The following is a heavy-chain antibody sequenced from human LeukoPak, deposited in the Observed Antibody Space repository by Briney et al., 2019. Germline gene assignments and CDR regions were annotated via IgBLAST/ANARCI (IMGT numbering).Heavy chain of an antibody. V-gene: IGHV1-69*06. Sequence: GASVKVSCKASGGTVISYAISWVRQAPGQGREGRGGSIPILGTANYAQKFQGRGTITADKSTSTAYMELSSLRSEDTAVYYCARGSELWSPHYFDYWGQGTLVTVSS. CDR3: ARGSELWSPHYFDY. J-gene: IGHJ4*02. D-gene: IGHD5-18*01. CDR1: GGTVISYA. CDR2: SIPILGTA.